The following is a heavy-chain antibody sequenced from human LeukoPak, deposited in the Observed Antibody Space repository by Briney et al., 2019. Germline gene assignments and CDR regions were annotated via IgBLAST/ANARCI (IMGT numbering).Heavy chain of an antibody. Sequence: PSETLSLTCTVSGGSISSSSYYWGWIRQPPGKGLEWIGSIYYSGSTNYNPSLKSRVTISVDTSKNQFSLKLSSVTAADTAVYYCARDAPELLSPFDYWGQGTLVTVSS. D-gene: IGHD1-26*01. J-gene: IGHJ4*02. V-gene: IGHV4-39*07. CDR2: IYYSGST. CDR3: ARDAPELLSPFDY. CDR1: GGSISSSSYY.